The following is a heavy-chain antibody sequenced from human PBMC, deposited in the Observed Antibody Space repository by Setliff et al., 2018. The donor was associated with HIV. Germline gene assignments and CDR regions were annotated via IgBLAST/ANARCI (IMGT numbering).Heavy chain of an antibody. V-gene: IGHV4-61*02. D-gene: IGHD6-13*01. CDR3: ARSSSSWSGWFDP. J-gene: IGHJ5*02. CDR1: GVSVSSGGYY. Sequence: SETPSLTCTVSGVSVSSGGYYWSWIRQPAGKGLEWIGRIYTSGTTNYNPSLKSRVTISVDTSKNQFSLKLSSVTAADTAVYYCARSSSSWSGWFDPWGQGTLVTVSS. CDR2: IYTSGTT.